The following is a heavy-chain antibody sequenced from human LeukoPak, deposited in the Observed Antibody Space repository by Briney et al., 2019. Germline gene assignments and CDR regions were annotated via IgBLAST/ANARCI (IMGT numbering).Heavy chain of an antibody. CDR1: GFTFSSYS. Sequence: PGGSLRLSCAASGFTFSSYSMDWVRQAPGKGLEWVSSISSSSSYIYHADSVKGRFTISRDNAKHSLYLQMNSLRAEDTAVYYCASSAPSDIWGRGTMVTVSS. V-gene: IGHV3-21*01. CDR3: ASSAPSDI. CDR2: ISSSSSYI. J-gene: IGHJ3*02.